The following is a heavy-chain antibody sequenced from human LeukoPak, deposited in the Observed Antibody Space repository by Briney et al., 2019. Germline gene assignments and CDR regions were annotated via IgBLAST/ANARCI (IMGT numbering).Heavy chain of an antibody. D-gene: IGHD6-13*01. V-gene: IGHV3-53*01. J-gene: IGHJ3*02. CDR3: AGRQLVRLADAFDI. Sequence: PGGSLRLSCAASGFTVSSNHMSWVRQAPGKGLEWVSVIYSGGSTYYADSVKGRFTISRDNSKNTLYLQMNSLRAEDTAVYYCAGRQLVRLADAFDIWGQGTMVTVSS. CDR2: IYSGGST. CDR1: GFTVSSNH.